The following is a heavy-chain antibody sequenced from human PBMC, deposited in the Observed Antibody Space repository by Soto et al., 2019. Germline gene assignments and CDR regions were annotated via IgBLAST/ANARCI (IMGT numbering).Heavy chain of an antibody. Sequence: GGSLRLSCAASGFTFSDSAMHWVRQASGKGLEWVGRSRSKANNYATAYIASVKGRFTISRDDSKNTAFLQMNSLKTEDTAVYYCTTGPTYCPGGSCHEYWGPGTLVTVSS. V-gene: IGHV3-73*01. CDR1: GFTFSDSA. CDR2: SRSKANNYAT. J-gene: IGHJ4*02. D-gene: IGHD2-8*02. CDR3: TTGPTYCPGGSCHEY.